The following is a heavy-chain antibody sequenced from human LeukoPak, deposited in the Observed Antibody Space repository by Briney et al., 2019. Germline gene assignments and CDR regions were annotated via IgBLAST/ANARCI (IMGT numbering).Heavy chain of an antibody. CDR2: INHSGST. V-gene: IGHV4-34*01. CDR3: ARVVPYSSGWYFDY. J-gene: IGHJ4*02. D-gene: IGHD6-19*01. CDR1: GGSFSGYY. Sequence: SETLSLTCAVYGGSFSGYYWSWIRQPPGKGLEWIGEINHSGSTNYNPSLKSRVTISVDTSKNQFSLKLSSVTAADTAVYYCARVVPYSSGWYFDYWGQGTLVTVSS.